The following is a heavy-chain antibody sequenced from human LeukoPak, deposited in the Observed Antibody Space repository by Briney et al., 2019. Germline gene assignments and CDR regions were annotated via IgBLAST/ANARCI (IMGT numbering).Heavy chain of an antibody. J-gene: IGHJ4*02. D-gene: IGHD1-26*01. CDR3: ASHSMGWERTLGY. CDR2: ISGSGGST. V-gene: IGHV3-23*01. Sequence: GGSLRLSCAASGFTFSSYAMSWVRQSPGKGLEWVSAISGSGGSTYYADSVKGRFTISRDNSKNTLYLQMNRLRAEDTAVYYCASHSMGWERTLGYWGQGTLVTVSS. CDR1: GFTFSSYA.